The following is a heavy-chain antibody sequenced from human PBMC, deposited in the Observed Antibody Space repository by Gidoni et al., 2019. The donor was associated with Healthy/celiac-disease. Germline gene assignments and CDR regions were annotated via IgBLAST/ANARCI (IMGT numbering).Heavy chain of an antibody. CDR3: AKDVVVPAMAGGYYYYGMDV. D-gene: IGHD2-2*01. CDR1: GVTLRSYG. Sequence: QVQLVESGGGVVQPGRSLRLSCAASGVTLRSYGMPWVRQAPGKGLEWVAVISYDGSNKYYADSVKGRFTISRDNSKNTLYLQMNSLRAEDTAVYYCAKDVVVPAMAGGYYYYGMDVWGQGTTVTVSS. CDR2: ISYDGSNK. J-gene: IGHJ6*02. V-gene: IGHV3-30*18.